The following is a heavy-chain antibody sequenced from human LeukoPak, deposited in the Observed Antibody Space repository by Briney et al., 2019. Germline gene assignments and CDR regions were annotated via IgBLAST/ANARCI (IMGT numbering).Heavy chain of an antibody. CDR2: IFNSGATT. V-gene: IGHV3-23*01. CDR1: GGSISSSSYY. J-gene: IGHJ4*02. Sequence: PSETLSLTCTVSGGSISSSSYYWGWIRQPPGKGLEWVSGIFNSGATTYYAASVKGRFTISRDNSKNTLYLQMSSLRADDTAVYYCAKEVRRYFDQWGQGTLVTVSS. D-gene: IGHD3-10*01. CDR3: AKEVRRYFDQ.